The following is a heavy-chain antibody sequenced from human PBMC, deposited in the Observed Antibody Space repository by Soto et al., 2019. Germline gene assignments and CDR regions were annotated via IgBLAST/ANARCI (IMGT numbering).Heavy chain of an antibody. D-gene: IGHD3-9*01. V-gene: IGHV1-3*01. Sequence: ASVKVSCKASGYTFTSYAMHWVRQAPGQRLEWMGWINAGNGNTKYSQKFQGRVTITRDTSASTAYMELSSLRSEDTAVYYCARRPSGILILRREYKAMDVWGKGTTVTVSS. CDR1: GYTFTSYA. CDR3: ARRPSGILILRREYKAMDV. CDR2: INAGNGNT. J-gene: IGHJ6*04.